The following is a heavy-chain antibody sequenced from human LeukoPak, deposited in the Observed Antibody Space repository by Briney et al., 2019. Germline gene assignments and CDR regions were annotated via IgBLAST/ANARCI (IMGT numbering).Heavy chain of an antibody. CDR1: GFIFSNYG. CDR2: IWYDGGNK. Sequence: GGSLRLSCAASGFIFSNYGMHWVRQAPGKGLEWVAVIWYDGGNKYYAESVKGRFTISRDNSKNTLYLQMNSLRAEDTAVYYCAKDRTAGYDGLVDYWGQGTLVTVSS. D-gene: IGHD5-12*01. V-gene: IGHV3-30*02. J-gene: IGHJ4*02. CDR3: AKDRTAGYDGLVDY.